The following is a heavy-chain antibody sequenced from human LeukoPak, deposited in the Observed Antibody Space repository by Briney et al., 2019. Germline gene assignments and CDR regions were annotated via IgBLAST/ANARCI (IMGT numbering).Heavy chain of an antibody. V-gene: IGHV3-30*18. CDR3: AKAPVTTCRGAFCYPFDY. D-gene: IGHD2-15*01. CDR1: GFTFSSYG. Sequence: PGRSLRLSCAASGFTFSSYGMHWVRQAPGKGLEWVAVISYDGSNKYYADSVKGRFTISRDNSKNTLYLQMNSLSAEDTAVYYCAKAPVTTCRGAFCYPFDYWGLGTLVTVSS. CDR2: ISYDGSNK. J-gene: IGHJ4*02.